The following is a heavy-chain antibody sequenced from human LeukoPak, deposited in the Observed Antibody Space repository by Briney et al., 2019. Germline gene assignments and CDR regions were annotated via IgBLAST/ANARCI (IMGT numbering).Heavy chain of an antibody. J-gene: IGHJ4*02. CDR1: GGSISSYY. Sequence: SETLSLTCTVSGGSISSYYWSWIRQPPGKGLEWIGYIYYSGSTNYNPSLKSRVTISVDTSKNQFSLKLSSVTAADTAVYYCATTHQWLRLRYFDYWGQGTLVTVSS. CDR3: ATTHQWLRLRYFDY. V-gene: IGHV4-59*12. CDR2: IYYSGST. D-gene: IGHD5-12*01.